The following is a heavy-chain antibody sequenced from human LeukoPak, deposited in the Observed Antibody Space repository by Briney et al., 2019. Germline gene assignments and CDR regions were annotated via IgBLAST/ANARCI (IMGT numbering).Heavy chain of an antibody. Sequence: SETLSLTCIVSGGSISSSDYYWGWIRQAPGKGLEWIGSIYHGGTTYYTPSLKSRVTISVDTSKNQFFLRLSSVTAADTSVYYCVRDYGSGRVDYWGQGTLVTVSS. CDR1: GGSISSSDYY. J-gene: IGHJ4*02. D-gene: IGHD3-10*01. V-gene: IGHV4-39*01. CDR3: VRDYGSGRVDY. CDR2: IYHGGTT.